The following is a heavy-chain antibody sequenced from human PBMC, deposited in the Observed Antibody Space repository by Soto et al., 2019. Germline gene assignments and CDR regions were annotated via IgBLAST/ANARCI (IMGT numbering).Heavy chain of an antibody. Sequence: SLRLSCASSGFTFSSYAMHWVRQAPGKGLEWVAVISYDGSNKYYADSVKGRFTISRDNSKNTLYLQMNSLRAEDTAVYYCARVNYYDSSGYWYAFDIWGQGTMVTVSS. CDR1: GFTFSSYA. J-gene: IGHJ3*02. D-gene: IGHD3-22*01. V-gene: IGHV3-30-3*01. CDR3: ARVNYYDSSGYWYAFDI. CDR2: ISYDGSNK.